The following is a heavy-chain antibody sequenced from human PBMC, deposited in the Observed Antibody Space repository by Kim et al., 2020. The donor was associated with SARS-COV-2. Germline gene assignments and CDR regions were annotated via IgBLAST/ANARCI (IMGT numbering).Heavy chain of an antibody. CDR3: ARGRIAARPPKKNNWFDP. V-gene: IGHV4-34*01. J-gene: IGHJ5*02. CDR2: INHSGST. CDR1: GGSFSGYY. Sequence: SETLSLTCAVYGGSFSGYYWSWIRQPPGKGLEWIGEINHSGSTNYNPSLKSRVTISVDTSKNQFSLKLSSVTAADTAVYYCARGRIAARPPKKNNWFDPWGQGTLVTVSS. D-gene: IGHD6-6*01.